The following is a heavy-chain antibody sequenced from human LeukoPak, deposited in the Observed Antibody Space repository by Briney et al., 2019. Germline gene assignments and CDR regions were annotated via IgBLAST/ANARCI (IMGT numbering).Heavy chain of an antibody. V-gene: IGHV3-21*01. CDR3: ARDVSEMRYYYDSSDGFDI. CDR2: ISSSSSYI. Sequence: GGSLRLSCAASGFTFSSYSMNWVRQAPGKGLEWVSSISSSSSYIYYADSVKGRFTISRDNAKNSLYLQMNSLRAEDTAVYSCARDVSEMRYYYDSSDGFDIWGQGTMVTVSS. J-gene: IGHJ3*02. D-gene: IGHD3-22*01. CDR1: GFTFSSYS.